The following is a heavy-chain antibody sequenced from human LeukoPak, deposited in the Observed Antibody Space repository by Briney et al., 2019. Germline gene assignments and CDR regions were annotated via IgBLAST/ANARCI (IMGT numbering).Heavy chain of an antibody. D-gene: IGHD4-17*01. J-gene: IGHJ4*02. CDR1: GFTLSNYW. V-gene: IGHV3-7*04. CDR2: IKQDGSEK. Sequence: GGSLRLSCAASGFTLSNYWMSWVRLAPGKGLEWVAKIKQDGSEKYYVDSVKGRFTISRDSATSSLCLQLNSLRVEDTAMYYCAWARSYGDYEGIDYWGQGTLVTVSS. CDR3: AWARSYGDYEGIDY.